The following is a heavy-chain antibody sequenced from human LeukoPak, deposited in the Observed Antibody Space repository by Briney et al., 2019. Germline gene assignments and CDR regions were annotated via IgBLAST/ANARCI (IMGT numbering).Heavy chain of an antibody. CDR2: TNPAKSDT. D-gene: IGHD2/OR15-2a*01. Sequence: KCGESLKISCKSSEYSFTTYWIGWVRQMPGKGLEYMGITNPAKSDTRYSPSFQGQISISVDKSTNTAYLQWGSLRASDTAIYYCARLLGLKIVTPDDEAFDIWGQGTMVIVSS. CDR1: EYSFTTYW. J-gene: IGHJ3*02. CDR3: ARLLGLKIVTPDDEAFDI. V-gene: IGHV5-51*01.